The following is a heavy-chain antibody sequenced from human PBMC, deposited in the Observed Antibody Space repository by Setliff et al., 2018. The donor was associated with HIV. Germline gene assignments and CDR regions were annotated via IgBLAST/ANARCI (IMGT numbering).Heavy chain of an antibody. CDR1: GFSFDDYC. J-gene: IGHJ5*02. CDR3: AREDYYDSSGYPNWFDP. D-gene: IGHD3-22*01. V-gene: IGHV3-48*01. Sequence: GGSLRLSCAASGFSFDDYCMNWVRQAPGKGLEWVSYISSKRTSIYYADSVKGRFTISRDNDNNSLYLQMSGLSAEDTAMYYCAREDYYDSSGYPNWFDPWGQGTLVTVSS. CDR2: ISSKRTSI.